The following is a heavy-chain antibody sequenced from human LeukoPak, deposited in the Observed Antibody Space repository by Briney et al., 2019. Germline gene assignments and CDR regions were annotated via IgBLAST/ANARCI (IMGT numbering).Heavy chain of an antibody. CDR1: GFTFSSYA. J-gene: IGHJ4*02. D-gene: IGHD5-24*01. CDR3: VRDVDI. CDR2: ISGSGGST. V-gene: IGHV3-23*01. Sequence: GGSLRLSCAASGFTFSSYAMSWVRQAPGKGPEWVSAISGSGGSTYYADSVRGRFTISRDNSKNTLYLQMNGLTVEDTAVYYCVRDVDIWGQGTLVTVSS.